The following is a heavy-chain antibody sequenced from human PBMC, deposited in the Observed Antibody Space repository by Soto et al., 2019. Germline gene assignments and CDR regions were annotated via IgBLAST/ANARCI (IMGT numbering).Heavy chain of an antibody. CDR3: ARGYAIFGVVSPSHFDY. CDR1: GFTFSSYG. D-gene: IGHD3-3*01. Sequence: GGSLRLSCAASGFTFSSYGMHWVRQAPGKGLEWVAVIWYDGSNKYYADSVKGRFTISRDNSKNTLYLQMNSLRAEDTAVYYCARGYAIFGVVSPSHFDYWGQGTLVTVSS. CDR2: IWYDGSNK. V-gene: IGHV3-33*01. J-gene: IGHJ4*02.